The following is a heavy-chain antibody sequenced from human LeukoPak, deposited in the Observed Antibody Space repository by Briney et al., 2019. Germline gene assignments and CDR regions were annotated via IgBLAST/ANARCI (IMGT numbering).Heavy chain of an antibody. CDR1: GGSFSGYY. Sequence: SETLSLTCAVYGGSFSGYYWSWIRQPRGKGLEWIGEINHSGSTNYNPSLKSRVTISVDTSKNQFSLKLSSVTAADTAVYYCARGPFYGYSSSWRKNHFDYWGQGTLVTVSS. V-gene: IGHV4-34*01. D-gene: IGHD6-13*01. J-gene: IGHJ4*02. CDR2: INHSGST. CDR3: ARGPFYGYSSSWRKNHFDY.